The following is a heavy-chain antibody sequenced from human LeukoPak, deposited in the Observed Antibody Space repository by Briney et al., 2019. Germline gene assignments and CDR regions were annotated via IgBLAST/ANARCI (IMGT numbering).Heavy chain of an antibody. D-gene: IGHD1-26*01. CDR1: GFTFSSYA. Sequence: GGSRRLSWAASGFTFSSYAMSWVRQAPGKGLEWVGSISGSGGSTYYADSVKGRFTISRDNSKNTLYLHMNSLRAEDTAVYYCAIIVGATRNLTFDYWGQGTLVTVSS. CDR2: ISGSGGST. J-gene: IGHJ4*02. V-gene: IGHV3-23*01. CDR3: AIIVGATRNLTFDY.